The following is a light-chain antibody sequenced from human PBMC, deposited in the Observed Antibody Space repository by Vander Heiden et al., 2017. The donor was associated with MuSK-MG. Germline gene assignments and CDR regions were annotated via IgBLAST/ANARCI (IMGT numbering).Light chain of an antibody. CDR1: SSDVGSYNL. CDR3: CSYAGSSTYV. V-gene: IGLV2-23*01. Sequence: QSALTQPPSVSASPGQSITISCTGTSSDVGSYNLVSWYQQHPGKAPKLMIYEGSKRPSGVSNRFSGSKSGNTASLTISGLQAEDEADYYCCSYAGSSTYVFGAGTKVTVL. CDR2: EGS. J-gene: IGLJ1*01.